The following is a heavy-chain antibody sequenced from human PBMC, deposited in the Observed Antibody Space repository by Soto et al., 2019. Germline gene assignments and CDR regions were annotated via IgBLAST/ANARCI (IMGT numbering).Heavy chain of an antibody. V-gene: IGHV3-23*01. CDR1: GFTFSSYA. J-gene: IGHJ5*02. Sequence: EEQLLESGGDLVQPGGSLRLSCAASGFTFSSYAMTWVRQVPGKGLEWVSTISGSGDRTYYTDSAKGRFTISRDNSKNTLYLQMNSLRVEDTAVYHCAKKVVNVKSWFDPWGQGTLVTVSS. CDR2: ISGSGDRT. CDR3: AKKVVNVKSWFDP. D-gene: IGHD2-15*01.